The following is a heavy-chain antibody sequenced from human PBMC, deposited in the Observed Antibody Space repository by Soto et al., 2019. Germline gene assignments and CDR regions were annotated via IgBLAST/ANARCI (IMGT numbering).Heavy chain of an antibody. V-gene: IGHV1-3*01. CDR3: ARDLGYCSSTSCYRYYYYYGMDV. D-gene: IGHD2-2*01. Sequence: QVPLVQSGAEVKKPGASVKVSCKASGYTFTSYAMHWVRQAPGQRLEWMGWINAGNGNTKYSQKFQGRVTITRDTSASKAYMELSSLRSEDTAVYYCARDLGYCSSTSCYRYYYYYGMDVWGQGTTFTVSS. J-gene: IGHJ6*02. CDR2: INAGNGNT. CDR1: GYTFTSYA.